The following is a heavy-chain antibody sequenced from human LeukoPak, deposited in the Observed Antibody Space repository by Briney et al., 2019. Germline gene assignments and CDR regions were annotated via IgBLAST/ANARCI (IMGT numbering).Heavy chain of an antibody. CDR3: ATVKYSYGYPYSNYYYYYGMDV. J-gene: IGHJ6*02. Sequence: ASVKVSCKVSGYTLTELSMHWVRQAPGKGLEWMGGFDPEDGETIYAQKFQGRVTMTEDTSTDTAYMELSSLRSEDTAVYYCATVKYSYGYPYSNYYYYYGMDVWGQGTTVTVSS. D-gene: IGHD5-18*01. V-gene: IGHV1-24*01. CDR1: GYTLTELS. CDR2: FDPEDGET.